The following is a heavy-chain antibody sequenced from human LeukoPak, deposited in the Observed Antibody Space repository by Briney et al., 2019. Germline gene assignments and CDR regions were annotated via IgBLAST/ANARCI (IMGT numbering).Heavy chain of an antibody. Sequence: SGPTLVNPTQTLTLTCTFSGFSVSTSGEGVGWIRQPPGKAPEWLVFIYWDDDKRYSPSLKSRLTVTKDTSKNQVVLTRTNMDPVDTATYYCAHRRSGYISGWNAGYFDYWGQGTLVTVSS. CDR3: AHRRSGYISGWNAGYFDY. D-gene: IGHD6-19*01. CDR2: IYWDDDK. J-gene: IGHJ4*02. CDR1: GFSVSTSGEG. V-gene: IGHV2-5*02.